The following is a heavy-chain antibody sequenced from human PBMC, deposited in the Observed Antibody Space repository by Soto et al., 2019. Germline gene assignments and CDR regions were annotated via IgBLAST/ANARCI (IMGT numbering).Heavy chain of an antibody. CDR2: ISYDGSNK. CDR1: GFTFSSYA. V-gene: IGHV3-30-3*01. J-gene: IGHJ5*02. CDR3: ARVPSP. Sequence: QVQLVESGGGVVQPGRSLRLSCAASGFTFSSYAMHWVRQAPGKGLEWVAVISYDGSNKYYADSVKGRFIISRDISKNTLYLQMNSLRAEDTAMYYCARVPSPWGQGTLVTVSS.